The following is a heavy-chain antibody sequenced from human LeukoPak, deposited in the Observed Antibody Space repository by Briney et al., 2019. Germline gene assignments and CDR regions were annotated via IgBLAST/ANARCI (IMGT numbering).Heavy chain of an antibody. V-gene: IGHV4-59*01. CDR2: IYYSGST. J-gene: IGHJ4*02. CDR1: GGSISSYY. CDR3: ARVRYDFWSGVLDY. D-gene: IGHD3-3*01. Sequence: SETLSLTCTVSGGSISSYYWSWLRQPPGKGLEWIGYIYYSGSTNYNPSLKSRVTISVDTSKNQFSLKLSSVTAADTAVYYCARVRYDFWSGVLDYWGQGTLVTVSS.